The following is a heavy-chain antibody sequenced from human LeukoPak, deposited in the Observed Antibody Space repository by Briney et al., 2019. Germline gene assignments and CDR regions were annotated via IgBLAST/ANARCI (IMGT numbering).Heavy chain of an antibody. CDR1: GYTFTGYY. V-gene: IGHV1-2*02. CDR3: ARDGGQGSYYYYYMDV. CDR2: INPNSGGT. J-gene: IGHJ6*03. Sequence: GASVKVSCKASGYTFTGYYMHWVRQAPAQGLEWMGWINPNSGGTNYAQKFQGRVTMTRDTSISTAYMELSRLRSDDTAVYYCARDGGQGSYYYYYMDVWGKGTTVTVSS. D-gene: IGHD3-16*01.